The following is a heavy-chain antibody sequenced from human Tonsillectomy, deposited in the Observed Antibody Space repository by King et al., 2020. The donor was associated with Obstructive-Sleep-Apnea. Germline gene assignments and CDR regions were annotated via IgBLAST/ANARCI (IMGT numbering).Heavy chain of an antibody. D-gene: IGHD1-26*01. J-gene: IGHJ3*02. Sequence: VQLVESGGGLVQPGGSLRLSCEASGFTVSSTYMSWVRQAPGKGLEWVSVIYPGGAKYYADSVKGRFPISRDSSQNTLDLQMNSLRVEDTAVYYCAREEYSWNYAGGFEIWGQGTTVTVSS. CDR1: GFTVSSTY. CDR2: IYPGGAK. CDR3: AREEYSWNYAGGFEI. V-gene: IGHV3-66*01.